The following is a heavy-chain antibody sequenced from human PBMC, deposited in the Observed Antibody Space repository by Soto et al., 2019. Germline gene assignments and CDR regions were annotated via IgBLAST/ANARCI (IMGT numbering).Heavy chain of an antibody. J-gene: IGHJ3*02. V-gene: IGHV3-30-3*01. D-gene: IGHD2-21*01. CDR2: ISYDGSNK. CDR1: GFTVSSYA. CDR3: ARVGDGDNSDAFDI. Sequence: SLRLSCAASGFTVSSYAMHWVRQATGKGLEWVAVISYDGSNKYYADSVKGRFTISRDNSKNTLYLQMNSLRAEDTAVYYCARVGDGDNSDAFDIWGQGTMVTVSS.